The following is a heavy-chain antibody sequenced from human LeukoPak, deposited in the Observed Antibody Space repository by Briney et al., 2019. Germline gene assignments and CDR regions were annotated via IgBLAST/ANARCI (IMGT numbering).Heavy chain of an antibody. D-gene: IGHD2-15*01. CDR1: GYTFTSYG. Sequence: ASVKVSCKASGYTFTSYGISWVRQVPGQGLEWMGWISAYNGNTNYAQKLQGRVTMTTDTSTSTAYMELSSLRSEDTAVYYCASATLRCSGGSCYEMDVWGKGTTVTVSS. CDR2: ISAYNGNT. V-gene: IGHV1-18*01. J-gene: IGHJ6*04. CDR3: ASATLRCSGGSCYEMDV.